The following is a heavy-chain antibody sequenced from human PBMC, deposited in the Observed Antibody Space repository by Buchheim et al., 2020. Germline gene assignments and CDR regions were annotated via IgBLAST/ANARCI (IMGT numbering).Heavy chain of an antibody. CDR3: AKDRSMFYCFYGTDV. Sequence: EVKLLESGGGLVQPGGSLRLSCAASGFTFNRSAMSWVRQAPGKGLEWVSGISGSGGSTYYADSVKGRFTISRDNSQNMLYLQMTSLRAEDTAVYYCAKDRSMFYCFYGTDVWGQGTT. V-gene: IGHV3-23*01. CDR2: ISGSGGST. D-gene: IGHD3-10*02. J-gene: IGHJ6*02. CDR1: GFTFNRSA.